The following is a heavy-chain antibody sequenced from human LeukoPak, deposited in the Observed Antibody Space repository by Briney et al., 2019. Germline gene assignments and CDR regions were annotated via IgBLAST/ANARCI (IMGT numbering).Heavy chain of an antibody. J-gene: IGHJ4*02. CDR3: ARVPYYDILTGSPRGGFDY. D-gene: IGHD3-9*01. CDR1: GFTVSSNY. Sequence: GGSLRLSCAASGFTVSSNYMSWVRQAPGKGLEWVSVIYSGGSTYYADSVKGRFTISRDNSKNTLYLQMNSLRAEDTAVYYCARVPYYDILTGSPRGGFDYWGQGTLVTVSS. V-gene: IGHV3-53*01. CDR2: IYSGGST.